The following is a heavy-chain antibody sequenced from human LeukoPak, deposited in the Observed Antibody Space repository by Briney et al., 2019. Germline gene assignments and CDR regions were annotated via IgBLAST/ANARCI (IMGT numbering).Heavy chain of an antibody. CDR2: IYYSGST. J-gene: IGHJ5*02. Sequence: SETLSLTCTVSGGSISSYCWSWIRQPPGKGLEWIGYIYYSGSTNYNPSLKSRVTISVDTSKNQFSLKLSSVTAADTAVYYCARRRGGTLFDWFDPWGQGTLVTVSS. D-gene: IGHD3-3*01. CDR3: ARRRGGTLFDWFDP. CDR1: GGSISSYC. V-gene: IGHV4-59*12.